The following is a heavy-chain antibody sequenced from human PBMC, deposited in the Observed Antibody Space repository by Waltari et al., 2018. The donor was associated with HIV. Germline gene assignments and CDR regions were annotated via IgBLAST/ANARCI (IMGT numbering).Heavy chain of an antibody. V-gene: IGHV3-33*01. CDR3: AREGHYYGSGRFGGDY. Sequence: QVQLVESGGGVVQPGRSLRLSCAASGFTFSTYGMHWVRQAPGKGLEGVEGRWYDGSNKYYADSVKGRLTISRDNSKNTVYLQINRLRAEDTAVYYCAREGHYYGSGRFGGDYWGQGTLVTVSS. CDR2: RWYDGSNK. J-gene: IGHJ4*02. CDR1: GFTFSTYG. D-gene: IGHD3-10*01.